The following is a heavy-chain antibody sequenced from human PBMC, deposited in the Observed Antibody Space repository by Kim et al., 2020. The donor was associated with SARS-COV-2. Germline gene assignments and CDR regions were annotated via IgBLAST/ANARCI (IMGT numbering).Heavy chain of an antibody. CDR3: ARSDIVVVPAAYDYYGMDV. J-gene: IGHJ6*02. Sequence: GRFTTSRDNAKNSLYLQMNSLRDEDTAVYYCARSDIVVVPAAYDYYGMDVWGQGTTVTVSS. V-gene: IGHV3-48*02. D-gene: IGHD2-2*01.